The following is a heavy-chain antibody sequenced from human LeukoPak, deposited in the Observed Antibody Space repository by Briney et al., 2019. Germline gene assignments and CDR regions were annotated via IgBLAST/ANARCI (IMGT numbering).Heavy chain of an antibody. CDR2: ISSNGGST. D-gene: IGHD3-10*01. CDR1: GFTFSSYA. V-gene: IGHV3-64*01. Sequence: GGSLRLSCAASGFTFSSYAMHWVRRAPGKGVVYVSAISSNGGSTYYANSVKGRFTISRDNSKNTLYLQMGSLRAEDMAVYYCAREGTNYGSRYFDYWGQGTLVTVSS. CDR3: AREGTNYGSRYFDY. J-gene: IGHJ4*02.